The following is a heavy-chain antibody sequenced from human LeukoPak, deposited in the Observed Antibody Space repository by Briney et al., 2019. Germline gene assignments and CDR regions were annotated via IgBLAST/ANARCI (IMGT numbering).Heavy chain of an antibody. D-gene: IGHD3-22*01. CDR1: GFTFSSYS. V-gene: IGHV3-21*04. CDR3: ARDNLYDSIGYYSAY. Sequence: GGSLRLSCAASGFTFSSYSINWVRQAPGKGLEWVSSISSSSSYIYYADSVKGRFTISRDNAKNSLYLQMNSLRAEDTALYYCARDNLYDSIGYYSAYWGQGTLVTVSS. CDR2: ISSSSSYI. J-gene: IGHJ4*02.